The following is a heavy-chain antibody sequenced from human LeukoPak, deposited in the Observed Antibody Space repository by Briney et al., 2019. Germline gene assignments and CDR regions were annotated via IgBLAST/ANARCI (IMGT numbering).Heavy chain of an antibody. Sequence: SGPTLVKPTQTLTLTCTFSGFSLSTTGVGVNWIRQSPGKALEWLSLIYWDDDKRYSPSLKSRLTITKDTSKNQVVLTMTNMDPVDTATYYCAHIRDYYTSRDAFDIWGRGTMVTVSS. CDR2: IYWDDDK. D-gene: IGHD3-10*01. V-gene: IGHV2-5*02. J-gene: IGHJ3*02. CDR3: AHIRDYYTSRDAFDI. CDR1: GFSLSTTGVG.